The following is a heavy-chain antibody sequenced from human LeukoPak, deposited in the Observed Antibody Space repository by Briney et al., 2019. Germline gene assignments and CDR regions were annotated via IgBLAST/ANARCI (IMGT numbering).Heavy chain of an antibody. CDR2: IYYSGST. CDR3: ARVQTTVVTLSWFDP. V-gene: IGHV4-39*01. J-gene: IGHJ5*02. CDR1: GGSISSSSYY. D-gene: IGHD4-23*01. Sequence: KPSETLSLTCTVSGGSISSSSYYWGWIRQPPGKGLEWIGSIYYSGSTYYNPSLKSRVTISVDTSMNQFSLKLSSVTAADTAVYYCARVQTTVVTLSWFDPWGQGTLVTVSS.